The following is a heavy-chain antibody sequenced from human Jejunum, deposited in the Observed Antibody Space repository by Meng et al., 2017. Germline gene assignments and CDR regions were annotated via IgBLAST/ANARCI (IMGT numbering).Heavy chain of an antibody. CDR1: GFAFSTYW. Sequence: GESLKISCAASGFAFSTYWMSWVRQAPGKGPEWVANIKKDGGDKYYVDSVKGQFIVSRDNAKNSLYLQMNNLRAEDTAVYHCVTSRNITMFRGVIGHFYYGMDVWGPGTTVTVSS. CDR3: VTSRNITMFRGVIGHFYYGMDV. CDR2: IKKDGGDK. V-gene: IGHV3-7*01. J-gene: IGHJ6*02. D-gene: IGHD3-10*01.